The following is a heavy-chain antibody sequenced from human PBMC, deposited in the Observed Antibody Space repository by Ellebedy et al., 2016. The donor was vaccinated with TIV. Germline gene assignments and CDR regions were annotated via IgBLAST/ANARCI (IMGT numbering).Heavy chain of an antibody. CDR1: GFTFSSYS. CDR3: ATHEYSSSWYYFDY. D-gene: IGHD6-13*01. Sequence: GGSLRLXXAASGFTFSSYSMNWVRQAPGKGLEWVSYISSSSSTIYYADSVKGRFTISRDNAKNSLYLQMNSLRAEDTAVYYCATHEYSSSWYYFDYWGQGTLVTVSS. J-gene: IGHJ4*02. CDR2: ISSSSSTI. V-gene: IGHV3-48*04.